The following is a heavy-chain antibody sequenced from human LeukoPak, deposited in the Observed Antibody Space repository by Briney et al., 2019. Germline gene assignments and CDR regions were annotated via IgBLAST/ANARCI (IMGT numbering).Heavy chain of an antibody. V-gene: IGHV4-59*01. Sequence: SETLSLTCTVSGGSISSYYWSWIRQPPANGLEWIGYIYYSGSTNYNPSLKSRATISVDTSKNQFSLKLSSVTAADTAVYYCASRYYGSGSYYPPWYFDYWGQGTLVTVSS. J-gene: IGHJ4*02. CDR3: ASRYYGSGSYYPPWYFDY. D-gene: IGHD3-10*01. CDR2: IYYSGST. CDR1: GGSISSYY.